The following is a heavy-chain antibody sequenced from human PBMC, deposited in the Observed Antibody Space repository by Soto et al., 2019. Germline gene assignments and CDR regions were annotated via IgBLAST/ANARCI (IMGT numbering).Heavy chain of an antibody. D-gene: IGHD2-21*02. CDR2: IFHSGRT. J-gene: IGHJ3*01. Sequence: PSETLSLTCAVSGYSITTGYSWGWVRQPPGKGLEWIGNIFHSGRTYYSPSLKDRLTVSMDTSKNQFSLKLRSVTAADTAVYYCARESSGGNSDFDLWGLGTMVTVSS. CDR1: GYSITTGYS. V-gene: IGHV4-38-2*02. CDR3: ARESSGGNSDFDL.